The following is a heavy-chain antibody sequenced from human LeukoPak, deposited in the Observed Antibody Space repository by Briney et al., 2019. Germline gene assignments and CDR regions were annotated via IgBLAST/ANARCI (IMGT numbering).Heavy chain of an antibody. D-gene: IGHD6-19*01. Sequence: GGSLRLPCAASGYTVSGSAMHWVRQASGKGLEWLGRVGSKGYNYATVYGASVKDRFIISRDDSKSTAYLQMSSLKSEDTAVYYCATLGESSGWYPDHWGQGTLVTVSS. CDR2: VGSKGYNYAT. CDR1: GYTVSGSA. J-gene: IGHJ4*02. CDR3: ATLGESSGWYPDH. V-gene: IGHV3-73*01.